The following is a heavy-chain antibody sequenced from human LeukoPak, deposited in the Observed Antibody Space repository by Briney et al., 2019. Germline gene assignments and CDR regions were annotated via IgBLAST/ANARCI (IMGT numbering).Heavy chain of an antibody. D-gene: IGHD6-13*01. CDR1: GFTFDDYA. J-gene: IGHJ6*03. CDR2: ISWDGGST. Sequence: GGSLRLSCAASGFTFDDYAMHWVRQAPGKGLEWVSLISWDGGSTYYADSVKGRFTISRDNSKNSLYLQMNSLRAEDTALYYCAKGDRAGRSSWYRDYYYYMDVWGKGTTVTVSS. V-gene: IGHV3-43D*03. CDR3: AKGDRAGRSSWYRDYYYYMDV.